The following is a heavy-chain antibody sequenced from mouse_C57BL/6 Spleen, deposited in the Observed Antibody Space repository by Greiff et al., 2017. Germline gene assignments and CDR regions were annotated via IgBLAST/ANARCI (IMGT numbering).Heavy chain of an antibody. J-gene: IGHJ4*01. Sequence: QVTLKVCGPGILQPSQTLSLTCSFSGSSLSTFGMGVGWIRQPSGKGLVWLAHIWWDDDKYYNPALKSRLTITKDTSKNQVFLKIAHVDTADTATYDCARIAQLLRAMDDWGQGTSVTVSS. D-gene: IGHD1-1*01. V-gene: IGHV8-8*01. CDR3: ARIAQLLRAMDD. CDR1: GSSLSTFGMG. CDR2: IWWDDDK.